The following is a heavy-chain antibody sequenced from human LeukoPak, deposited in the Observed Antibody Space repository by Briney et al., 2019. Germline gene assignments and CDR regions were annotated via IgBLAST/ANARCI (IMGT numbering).Heavy chain of an antibody. CDR2: IIPMLDIQ. J-gene: IGHJ4*02. CDR3: ARADSLGNYYDV. CDR1: GGTFSSYV. V-gene: IGHV1-69*04. D-gene: IGHD3-10*01. Sequence: SVKVSCKASGGTFSSYVITWVRQAPGQGLEWMGRIIPMLDIQNYAQKFQGRVTITADKSTSTAYMELSSLRSEDTAVYFCARADSLGNYYDVWGQGTLVTVSS.